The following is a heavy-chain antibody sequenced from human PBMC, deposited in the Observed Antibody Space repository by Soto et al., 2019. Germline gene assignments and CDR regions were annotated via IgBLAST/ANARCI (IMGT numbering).Heavy chain of an antibody. CDR2: INHSGST. Sequence: PSETLSLTCAVYGGSFSGYYWSWIRQPPGKGLEWIGEINHSGSTNYNPSLKSRVTISVDTSKNQFSLKLSSVTAADTAVYYCARGVPPNIAAAGTFDYWGQGTLVTVSS. V-gene: IGHV4-34*01. D-gene: IGHD6-13*01. CDR3: ARGVPPNIAAAGTFDY. CDR1: GGSFSGYY. J-gene: IGHJ4*02.